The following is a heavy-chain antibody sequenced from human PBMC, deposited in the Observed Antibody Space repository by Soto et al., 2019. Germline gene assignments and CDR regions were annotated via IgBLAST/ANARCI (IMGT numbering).Heavy chain of an antibody. Sequence: EVQLVESGGGLVQPGGSLTLSCAASGFTFSSYCMHWVRQPPGKGLVWVSRIKSDGSSTNYADSVKGRFTLSRDNAKNTLYLQMNSRRAADTAVYSCARVYGAFDYWGRGTLVTVSS. CDR2: IKSDGSST. J-gene: IGHJ4*02. V-gene: IGHV3-74*01. D-gene: IGHD4-17*01. CDR3: ARVYGAFDY. CDR1: GFTFSSYC.